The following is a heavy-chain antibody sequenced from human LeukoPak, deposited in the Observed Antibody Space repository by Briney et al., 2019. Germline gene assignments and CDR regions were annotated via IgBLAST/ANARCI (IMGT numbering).Heavy chain of an antibody. CDR3: ARVKKLLPEFEY. Sequence: GASVTVSSKASGYTFTSYGISWVRQAPGQGLEWMGWINPATGMNPNSGGPYYAQKFRRRVTLTTDTSISTIYRGMSSLTSDDTAIYYCARVKKLLPEFEYWGQGTLLTVS. J-gene: IGHJ4*02. D-gene: IGHD2-15*01. CDR1: GYTFTSYG. V-gene: IGHV1-2*02. CDR2: INPATGMNPNSGGP.